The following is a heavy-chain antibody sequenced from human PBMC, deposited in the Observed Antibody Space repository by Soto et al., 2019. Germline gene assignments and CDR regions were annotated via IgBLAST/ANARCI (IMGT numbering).Heavy chain of an antibody. CDR3: ARDRWRGYVFDY. CDR2: ISYDGSNK. V-gene: IGHV3-30-3*01. CDR1: GFTFSSYA. J-gene: IGHJ4*02. Sequence: GGSLRLSCAASGFTFSSYAMHWVRQAPGKGLEWVAVISYDGSNKYYADSVKGRFTISRDNSKNTLYLQMNSLRAEDTAVYYCARDRWRGYVFDYWGQGTLVTVSS. D-gene: IGHD1-1*01.